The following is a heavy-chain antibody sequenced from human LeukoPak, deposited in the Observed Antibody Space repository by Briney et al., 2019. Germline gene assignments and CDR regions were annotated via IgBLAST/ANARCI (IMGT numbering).Heavy chain of an antibody. CDR2: IHPSGST. V-gene: IGHV4-34*01. J-gene: IGHJ4*02. D-gene: IGHD3-16*01. CDR3: ATFRWGVGFEY. CDR1: GGSFSGSFSDYY. Sequence: PSETLSLTCAVYGGSFSGSFSDYYWACLRQTPGKGLEWIGEIHPSGSTNSPPSLKSRVTISVDTSKNQFSLKLNSLTAADTAVYYCATFRWGVGFEYWGQGTLATVSS.